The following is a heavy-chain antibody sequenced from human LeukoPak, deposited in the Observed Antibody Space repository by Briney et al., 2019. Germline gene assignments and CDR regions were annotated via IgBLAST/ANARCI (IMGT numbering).Heavy chain of an antibody. CDR3: AKGAYDYIEIAYFDS. Sequence: GGSLRLSCAVSGITLSNYGMSWVRQAPGKGLEWVAGISDSAGKTNYADSVKGRFTISRDISKNTLFLQMNSLRAEDTAIYYCAKGAYDYIEIAYFDSWGQGALVTVSS. J-gene: IGHJ4*02. D-gene: IGHD5-12*01. V-gene: IGHV3-23*01. CDR1: GITLSNYG. CDR2: ISDSAGKT.